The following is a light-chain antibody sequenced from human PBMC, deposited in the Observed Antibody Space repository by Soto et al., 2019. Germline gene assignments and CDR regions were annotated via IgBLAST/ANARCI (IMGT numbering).Light chain of an antibody. V-gene: IGLV1-47*01. CDR2: RNN. CDR3: AAWDDSLSGNV. J-gene: IGLJ6*01. Sequence: QSVLTQPPSASGTPGQRVTISCSGSSSNIGSNYVYWYQQLPATAPKLLIYRNNQRPSGVPDRFSGSKSGTSASLAISGLRSEDEDDYYCAAWDDSLSGNVFGSGTQLTVL. CDR1: SSNIGSNY.